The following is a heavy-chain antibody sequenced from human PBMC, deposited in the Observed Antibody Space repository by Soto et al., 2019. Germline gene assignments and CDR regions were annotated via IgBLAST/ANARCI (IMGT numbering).Heavy chain of an antibody. CDR2: ISYDGSNK. V-gene: IGHV3-30-3*01. J-gene: IGHJ4*02. D-gene: IGHD3-10*01. Sequence: GGSLRLSCAASGFTFSSYAMHWVRQAPGKGLEWVAVISYDGSNKYYADSVKGRFTISRDNSKNTLYLQMNSLRAEDTAVYYCARDLKGSGWFGELLYPDYWGQGTLVTVSS. CDR3: ARDLKGSGWFGELLYPDY. CDR1: GFTFSSYA.